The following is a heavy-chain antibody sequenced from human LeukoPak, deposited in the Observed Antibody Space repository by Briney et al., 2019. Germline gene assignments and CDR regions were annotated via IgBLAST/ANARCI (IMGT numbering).Heavy chain of an antibody. CDR1: GFTFINYS. D-gene: IGHD1-1*01. Sequence: GGPLRLSCSASGFTFINYSMNWVRQAPGKGLEWVSSISSSRNYIYYADSVKGRFTISRDNAKNSLYLQMNSLRADDTAVYYCAKDGKNIYNSYWGQGTLVTVSS. CDR3: AKDGKNIYNSY. V-gene: IGHV3-21*04. J-gene: IGHJ4*02. CDR2: ISSSRNYI.